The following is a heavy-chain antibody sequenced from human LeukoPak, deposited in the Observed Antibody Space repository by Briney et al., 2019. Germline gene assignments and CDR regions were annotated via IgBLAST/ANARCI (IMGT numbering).Heavy chain of an antibody. CDR1: GYTFTSYD. V-gene: IGHV1-8*01. CDR2: MNPNSGNT. CDR3: ARHNVQLERGGPESEYYYYGMDV. J-gene: IGHJ6*02. D-gene: IGHD1-1*01. Sequence: ASVKVSCKASGYTFTSYDINWVRQATGQGLEWMGWMNPNSGNTGYAQKFQGRVTMTRNTSISTAYMELSSLKASDTAVYYCARHNVQLERGGPESEYYYYGMDVWGQGTTVTVSS.